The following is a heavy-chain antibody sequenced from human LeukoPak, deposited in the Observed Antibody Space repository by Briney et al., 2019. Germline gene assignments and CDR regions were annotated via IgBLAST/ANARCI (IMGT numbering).Heavy chain of an antibody. CDR1: GIPFTANA. CDR3: GRSPGDGTYRGYY. CDR2: ISSDGSNE. J-gene: IGHJ4*02. Sequence: GRSLRLPGGVSGIPFTANAMPGCPQAPGKGLEWVALISSDGSNEFYADAVKGRFTISRDSSTNMLYLQLCGLTAEDTAAYYYGRSPGDGTYRGYYWGQGPLVTVSS. V-gene: IGHV3-33*01. D-gene: IGHD2-21*01.